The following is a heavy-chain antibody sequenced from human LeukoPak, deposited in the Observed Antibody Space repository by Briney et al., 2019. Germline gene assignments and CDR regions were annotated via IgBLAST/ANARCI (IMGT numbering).Heavy chain of an antibody. CDR1: GFTFSSYW. J-gene: IGHJ6*03. V-gene: IGHV3-7*01. Sequence: GGSLRLSCAASGFTFSSYWMSWVRQAPGKGLEWVANIKQDGSEKYYVDSVKGRFTISRDNAKNSLYLQMNSLRAEDTAVYYCARDRKEYYYYSSGLNYYYYMDVWGKGTTVTIPS. CDR3: ARDRKEYYYYSSGLNYYYYMDV. CDR2: IKQDGSEK. D-gene: IGHD3-22*01.